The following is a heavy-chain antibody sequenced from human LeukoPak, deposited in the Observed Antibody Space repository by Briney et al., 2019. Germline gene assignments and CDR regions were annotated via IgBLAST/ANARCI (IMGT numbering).Heavy chain of an antibody. D-gene: IGHD4-17*01. CDR3: ARETGTVTLDY. Sequence: ASVKVSCKASGGTFSSCAISWVLQAPGQGLEWMGGIIPIFGTANYAQKFQGRVTITTDESTSTAYMELSSLRSEDTAVYYCARETGTVTLDYWGQGTLVTVSS. J-gene: IGHJ4*02. CDR1: GGTFSSCA. V-gene: IGHV1-69*05. CDR2: IIPIFGTA.